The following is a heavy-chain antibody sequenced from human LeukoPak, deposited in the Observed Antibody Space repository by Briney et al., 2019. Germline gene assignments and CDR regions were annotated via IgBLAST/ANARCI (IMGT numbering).Heavy chain of an antibody. CDR1: GFTFSSYG. D-gene: IGHD3-22*01. Sequence: GGSLRLSCAASGFTFSSYGMNWVRQAPGKGLEWVSSISSSSSYIYYADSVKGRFTISRDNAKNAPYLQMNSLRVEDTAVYYCARVSYDSIGPPNWGQGTLVTVSS. CDR3: ARVSYDSIGPPN. V-gene: IGHV3-21*01. J-gene: IGHJ4*02. CDR2: ISSSSSYI.